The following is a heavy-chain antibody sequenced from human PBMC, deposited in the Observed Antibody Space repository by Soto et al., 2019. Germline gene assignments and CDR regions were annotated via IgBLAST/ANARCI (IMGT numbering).Heavy chain of an antibody. CDR2: IYYSGST. CDR1: GGSISSYY. V-gene: IGHV4-59*08. D-gene: IGHD2-15*01. CDR3: ASFGCSGGSCYLDY. J-gene: IGHJ4*02. Sequence: QVQLQESGPGLVKPSETLSLTCTVSGGSISSYYWSWIRQPPGKGLEWIGYIYYSGSTNYNPSLNGRVTISVDTSKNLFSLKLSSVTAADTAVYYCASFGCSGGSCYLDYWGQGTLVTVSS.